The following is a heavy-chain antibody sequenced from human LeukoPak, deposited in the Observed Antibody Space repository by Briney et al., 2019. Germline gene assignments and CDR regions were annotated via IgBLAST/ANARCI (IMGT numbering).Heavy chain of an antibody. V-gene: IGHV4-59*01. CDR2: IYYSGST. D-gene: IGHD6-6*01. CDR1: GGSISSYY. Sequence: SETLSLTCTVPGGSISSYYWSWIRQPPGKGLEWIGYIYYSGSTNYNPSLKSRVTISVDTSKNHFSLKLSSVTAADTAVYYCARAYSSYTPSDYWGQGTLVTVSS. J-gene: IGHJ4*02. CDR3: ARAYSSYTPSDY.